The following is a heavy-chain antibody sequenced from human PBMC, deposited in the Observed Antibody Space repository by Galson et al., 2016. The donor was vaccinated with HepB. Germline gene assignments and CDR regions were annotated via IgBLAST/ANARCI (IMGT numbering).Heavy chain of an antibody. CDR3: ARDHILTTVVTYYFGMDV. CDR2: IYSDGST. J-gene: IGHJ6*02. Sequence: SLRLSCAASGFTVSSKYMSWVRQAPGKGLEWVSIIYSDGSTYYADSVKGRFTISRDNSKNTLYLQMNSLRAEDTAAYFCARDHILTTVVTYYFGMDVWGQGTTVTVSS. V-gene: IGHV3-66*01. D-gene: IGHD4-23*01. CDR1: GFTVSSKY.